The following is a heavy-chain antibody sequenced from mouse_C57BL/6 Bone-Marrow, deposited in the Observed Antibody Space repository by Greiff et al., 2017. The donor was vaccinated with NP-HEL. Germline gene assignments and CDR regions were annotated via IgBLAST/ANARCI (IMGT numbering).Heavy chain of an antibody. CDR2: IRSKSNNYAT. J-gene: IGHJ3*01. CDR1: GFSFNTYA. V-gene: IGHV10-1*01. D-gene: IGHD1-1*01. Sequence: EVKLMESGGGLVQPKGSLKLSCAASGFSFNTYAMNWVRQAPGKGLEWVARIRSKSNNYATYYADSVKDRFTISRDDSESMLYLQMNNLKTEDTAMYYCGRQGPPNYYGSSWFAYWGQGTLVTVSA. CDR3: GRQGPPNYYGSSWFAY.